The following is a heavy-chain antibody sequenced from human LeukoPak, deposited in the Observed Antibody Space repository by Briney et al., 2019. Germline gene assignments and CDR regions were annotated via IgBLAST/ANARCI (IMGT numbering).Heavy chain of an antibody. CDR1: GFTFSSYS. CDR3: ARVKRCKGTSCQHPGIPYYFDY. J-gene: IGHJ4*02. Sequence: PGGSLRLSCAASGFTFSSYSMNWVRQAPGKGLEWVSYISSSGSTIYYADSVKGRFTISRDNAKISLYLQMNSLRAEDTAVYYCARVKRCKGTSCQHPGIPYYFDYWGQGTLVTVSS. CDR2: ISSSGSTI. V-gene: IGHV3-48*04. D-gene: IGHD2-2*01.